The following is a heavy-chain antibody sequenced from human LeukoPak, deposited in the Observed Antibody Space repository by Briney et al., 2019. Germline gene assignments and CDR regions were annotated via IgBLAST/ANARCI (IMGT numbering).Heavy chain of an antibody. CDR1: GGSISSRSYY. CDR3: ARGKDGYNWSDY. D-gene: IGHD5-24*01. V-gene: IGHV4-39*07. CDR2: IYYSGNT. Sequence: SETLSLTCTVSGGSISSRSYYWGWIRQPPAKGLEWIGSIYYSGNTYYNPSLKSRVTISVDTSKNQFSLKLSSVTAADTAVYYCARGKDGYNWSDYWGQGTLVTVSS. J-gene: IGHJ4*02.